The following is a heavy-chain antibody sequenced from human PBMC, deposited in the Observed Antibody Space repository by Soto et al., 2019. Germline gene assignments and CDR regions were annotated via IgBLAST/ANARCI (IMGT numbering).Heavy chain of an antibody. J-gene: IGHJ4*02. CDR2: INAGNGNK. CDR3: VRSDDYVCWSYRYGGYYFAY. D-gene: IGHD3-16*02. CDR1: GDTFTSYA. Sequence: QVQFVQSGDVEKKPGASVTVSCKASGDTFTSYAMHWVRQDPCQRLECMGCINAGNGNKKYSQKFQGRVTNTSDTSASTGYMELGSLRHEDTSVYYGVRSDDYVCWSYRYGGYYFAYGGQGTLVTVS. V-gene: IGHV1-3*05.